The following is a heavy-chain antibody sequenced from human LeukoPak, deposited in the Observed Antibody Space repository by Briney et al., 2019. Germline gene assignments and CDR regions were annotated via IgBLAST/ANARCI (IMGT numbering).Heavy chain of an antibody. CDR3: ARHGSSSRDYYYGMDV. J-gene: IGHJ6*02. V-gene: IGHV3-23*01. D-gene: IGHD6-6*01. CDR1: GFTFSSYA. CDR2: ISGSGGST. Sequence: GGSLRLSCAASGFTFSSYAMSWVRQAPGKGLEWVSAISGSGGSTYYADSVKGRFTISRDNSKNTLYLQMNSLRAEDTAVYYCARHGSSSRDYYYGMDVWGQGTTVTVSS.